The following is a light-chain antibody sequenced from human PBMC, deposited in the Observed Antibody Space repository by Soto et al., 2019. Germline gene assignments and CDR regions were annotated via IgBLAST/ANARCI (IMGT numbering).Light chain of an antibody. CDR3: QQYGSSPRIT. CDR2: STS. J-gene: IGKJ5*01. V-gene: IGKV3-20*01. Sequence: EIVLTQSPGTLSLSPGERATLSCRASQRFGSSNLAWYQQKPGQAPRLLIYSTSSRATGIPDRFSGSGSGTDFTLTISRLEPEDFAVYYCQQYGSSPRITFGQGTRLEI. CDR1: QRFGSSN.